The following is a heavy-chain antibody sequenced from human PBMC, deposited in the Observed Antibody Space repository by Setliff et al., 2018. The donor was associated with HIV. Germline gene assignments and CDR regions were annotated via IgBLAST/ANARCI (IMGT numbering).Heavy chain of an antibody. V-gene: IGHV4-59*01. Sequence: SETLSLTRIVSGVSISNYYWSWIRQPPGKGLEWIGYMYYSGNTNYNPSLKSRVTISVDTSKSQFSLKLNSVTAADTAVYYCARWGNGYNSYDSWGQGTVVTVSS. CDR3: ARWGNGYNSYDS. CDR2: MYYSGNT. J-gene: IGHJ4*02. CDR1: GVSISNYY. D-gene: IGHD5-12*01.